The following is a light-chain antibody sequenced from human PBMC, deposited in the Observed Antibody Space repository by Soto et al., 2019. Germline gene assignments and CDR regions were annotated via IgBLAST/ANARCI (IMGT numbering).Light chain of an antibody. CDR1: QNINNW. CDR3: QQYNSYSLIT. V-gene: IGKV1-5*03. J-gene: IGKJ3*01. Sequence: DIPMTQSPSTLSASVGDRVTITCRASQNINNWLDWYQQKPGKAPKVLIYKASSLGSGVPSRFSGSGSGTELTLTISSLQPDDFATYYCQQYNSYSLITVGPGTKVEIK. CDR2: KAS.